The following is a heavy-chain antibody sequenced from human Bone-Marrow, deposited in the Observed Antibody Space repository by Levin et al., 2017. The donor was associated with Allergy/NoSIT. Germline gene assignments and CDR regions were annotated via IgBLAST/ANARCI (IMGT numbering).Heavy chain of an antibody. V-gene: IGHV3-64D*06. J-gene: IGHJ4*02. CDR3: VKSGGWTATPLDY. Sequence: AGGSLRLSCSASGFTFSSYAMHWVRQAPGKGLEYVSAISSNGGSTYYADSVKGRFTISRDNSKNTLYLQMSSLRAEDTAVYYCVKSGGWTATPLDYWGQGTLVTVSS. CDR2: ISSNGGST. D-gene: IGHD2-21*02. CDR1: GFTFSSYA.